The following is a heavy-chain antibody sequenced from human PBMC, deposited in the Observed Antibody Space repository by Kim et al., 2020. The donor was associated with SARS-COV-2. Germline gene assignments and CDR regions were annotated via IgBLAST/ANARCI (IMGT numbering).Heavy chain of an antibody. CDR3: AKGGVRRGLDI. Sequence: GGSLRLSCAASGFTFSSSSMSWVRQAPGEGLEWVSSISGGGGTTYYADSVKGQFTISRDNSRNTLFLQMNSLRAEDTAVYYCAKGGVRRGLDIWGQGTMV. CDR1: GFTFSSSS. V-gene: IGHV3-23*01. J-gene: IGHJ3*02. D-gene: IGHD3-10*01. CDR2: ISGGGGTT.